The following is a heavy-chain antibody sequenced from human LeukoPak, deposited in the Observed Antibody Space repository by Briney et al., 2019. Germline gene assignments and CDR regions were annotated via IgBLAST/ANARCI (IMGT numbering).Heavy chain of an antibody. D-gene: IGHD6-6*01. V-gene: IGHV4-59*01. Sequence: SETLSLTCTVSGGSISSYYWSWIRQPPGKGLEWIGYIYYSGSTNCNPSLKSRVTISVDTSKNQLSLKTSSVTAAETAVYYCARDKGSYSSSSAVWFEPWGQGTLVTVSS. CDR2: IYYSGST. CDR3: ARDKGSYSSSSAVWFEP. J-gene: IGHJ5*02. CDR1: GGSISSYY.